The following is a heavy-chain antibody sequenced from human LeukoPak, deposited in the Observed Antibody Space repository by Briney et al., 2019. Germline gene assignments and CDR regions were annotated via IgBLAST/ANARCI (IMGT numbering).Heavy chain of an antibody. CDR2: IYYSGST. Sequence: SETLSLTCTVSGVSISSSSYYWGWIRQPPGKGLEWIGSIYYSGSTYYNPSLKSRVTISVDTSKNQFSLKLSSVTAADTAVYYCARQVVVPAAMPLDWFDPWGQGTLVTVSS. D-gene: IGHD2-2*01. V-gene: IGHV4-39*01. J-gene: IGHJ5*02. CDR3: ARQVVVPAAMPLDWFDP. CDR1: GVSISSSSYY.